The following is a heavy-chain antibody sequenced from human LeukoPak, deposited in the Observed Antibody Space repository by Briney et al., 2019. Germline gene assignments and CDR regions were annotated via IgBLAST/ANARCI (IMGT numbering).Heavy chain of an antibody. CDR1: GFTFSSYG. Sequence: QPGGSLRLSCAASGFTFSSYGMHWVRQAPGKGLEWVAFIRNDGSNKYYADSVKGRFTISRDNSKNTLYLQMNSLRAEDTAVYYCASLWFGELFGHYWGQGTLVTVSS. J-gene: IGHJ4*02. D-gene: IGHD3-10*01. V-gene: IGHV3-30*02. CDR3: ASLWFGELFGHY. CDR2: IRNDGSNK.